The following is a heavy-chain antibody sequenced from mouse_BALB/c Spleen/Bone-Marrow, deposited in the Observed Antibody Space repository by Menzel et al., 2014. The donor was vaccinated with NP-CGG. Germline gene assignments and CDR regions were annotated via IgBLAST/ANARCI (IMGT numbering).Heavy chain of an antibody. J-gene: IGHJ2*01. CDR1: GFTFXSFG. Sequence: EVKVVESGGGLVQPGGSRKLSCAASGFTFXSFGMHWVRQAPEKGLEWVAYISSGSSTIYYTDTVKGRFTISRDNPKNTLFLQMTSLRSEDTAMYYCARRYYGSSFSYFDYWGQGTTLTVSS. CDR3: ARRYYGSSFSYFDY. CDR2: ISSGSSTI. V-gene: IGHV5-17*02. D-gene: IGHD1-1*01.